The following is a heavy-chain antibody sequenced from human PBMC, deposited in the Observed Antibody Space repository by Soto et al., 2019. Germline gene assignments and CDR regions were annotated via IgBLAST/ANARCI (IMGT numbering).Heavy chain of an antibody. CDR3: ARSVLRRIAAAPIDY. J-gene: IGHJ4*02. Sequence: SVKVSCKASGGTFSSYAISWVRQAPGQGLEWMGGIIPIFGTANYAQKFQGRVTITADESTSTAYMELSSLRSEDTAVYYCARSVLRRIAAAPIDYWGQGTLVTVS. CDR1: GGTFSSYA. V-gene: IGHV1-69*13. D-gene: IGHD6-13*01. CDR2: IIPIFGTA.